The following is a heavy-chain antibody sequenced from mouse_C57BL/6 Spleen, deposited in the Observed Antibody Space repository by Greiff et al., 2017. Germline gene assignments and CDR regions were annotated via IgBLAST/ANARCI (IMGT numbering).Heavy chain of an antibody. CDR2: IDPSDSYT. D-gene: IGHD2-4*01. J-gene: IGHJ3*01. Sequence: QVQLQQPGAELVMPGASVKLSCKASGYTFTSYWMHWVKQRPGQGLEWIGEIDPSDSYTNYNQKFKGKSTLTVDKSSSTAYMQLSSLTSEDSAVYYCARGIYYDYPWFAYWGQGTLVTVSA. CDR1: GYTFTSYW. CDR3: ARGIYYDYPWFAY. V-gene: IGHV1-69*01.